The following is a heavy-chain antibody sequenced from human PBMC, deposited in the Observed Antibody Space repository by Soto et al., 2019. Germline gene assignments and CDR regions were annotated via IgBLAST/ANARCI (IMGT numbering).Heavy chain of an antibody. V-gene: IGHV4-59*01. Sequence: SETLSLTCTVSGGSISSYYWSWIRQPPGKGLEWIGYIYYSGSTNYNPSLKSRVTISVDTSKNQFSLKLSSVTAADTAVYYCARSSLLSIAAAGTEGFDYWGQGTMVTAPQ. D-gene: IGHD6-13*01. CDR2: IYYSGST. CDR1: GGSISSYY. CDR3: ARSSLLSIAAAGTEGFDY. J-gene: IGHJ4*02.